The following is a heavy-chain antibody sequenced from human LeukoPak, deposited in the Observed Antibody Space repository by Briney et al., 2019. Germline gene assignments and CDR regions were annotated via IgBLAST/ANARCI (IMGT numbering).Heavy chain of an antibody. D-gene: IGHD6-19*01. CDR1: GFTFSSYS. J-gene: IGHJ4*02. CDR3: AREEVAEQGYFDY. Sequence: GGSLRLSCAASGFTFSSYSMNWVRQAPGKGLEWVSSISSSSSYIYYADSVKGRFTISRDNAKNSLYLQINSLRAEDTAVYYCAREEVAEQGYFDYWGQGTLVTVSS. V-gene: IGHV3-21*01. CDR2: ISSSSSYI.